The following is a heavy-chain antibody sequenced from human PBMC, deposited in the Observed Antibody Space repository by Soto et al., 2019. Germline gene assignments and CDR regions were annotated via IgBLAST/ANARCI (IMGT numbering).Heavy chain of an antibody. Sequence: GGSLRLSCAASGFTFSSYGMHWVRQAPGKGLEWVAVIWYDGSNKYYADSVKGRFTISRDNSKNTLYLQMNSLRAEDTAVYYCARDQDYYGSGSYYVPWFDPCGQGTLVTVSS. J-gene: IGHJ5*02. CDR2: IWYDGSNK. CDR1: GFTFSSYG. V-gene: IGHV3-33*01. CDR3: ARDQDYYGSGSYYVPWFDP. D-gene: IGHD3-10*01.